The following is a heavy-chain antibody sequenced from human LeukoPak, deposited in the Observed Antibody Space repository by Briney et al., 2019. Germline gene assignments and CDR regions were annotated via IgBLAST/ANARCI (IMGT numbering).Heavy chain of an antibody. Sequence: SETLSLTCTVSGGSISSSSYYWGWIRQPPGKGLEWIGSIYYSGSIYYKPSLKSRVTISVDTAKNQFSLKLSSVTAADTAVYYCARTDYGDNGGYFDYWGQGTLVTVSA. D-gene: IGHD4-17*01. CDR1: GGSISSSSYY. CDR3: ARTDYGDNGGYFDY. J-gene: IGHJ4*02. V-gene: IGHV4-39*01. CDR2: IYYSGSI.